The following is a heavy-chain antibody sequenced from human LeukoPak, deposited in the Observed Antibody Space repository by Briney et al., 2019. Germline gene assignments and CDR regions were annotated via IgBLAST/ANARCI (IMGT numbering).Heavy chain of an antibody. CDR2: INPDSGRA. J-gene: IGHJ3*01. CDR1: GDTFTGHY. CDR3: ARGPPQLGMHDPFDL. V-gene: IGHV1-2*02. Sequence: EASVKVSCKTRGDTFTGHYVHWVRQAPGQGLEWMGWINPDSGRADSAQKFQDTVAMTRDTSLSTVFLEVSRLRLNDTAVYFCARGPPQLGMHDPFDLWGQGTMVTVS. D-gene: IGHD7-27*01.